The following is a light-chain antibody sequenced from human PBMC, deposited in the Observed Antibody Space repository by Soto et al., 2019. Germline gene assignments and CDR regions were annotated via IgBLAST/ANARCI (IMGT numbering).Light chain of an antibody. V-gene: IGKV3-11*01. CDR3: QQYNNWPPDRT. J-gene: IGKJ1*01. CDR2: DAS. CDR1: QSVSTS. Sequence: EVVLTQSPDTLSLSPGDRATLSCRASQSVSTSLGWYQQKFGQAPRLLIYDASKRATGIPARFSGSGSGTDFTLTISSLQSEDFAIYFCQQYNNWPPDRTFGQGTKVEIK.